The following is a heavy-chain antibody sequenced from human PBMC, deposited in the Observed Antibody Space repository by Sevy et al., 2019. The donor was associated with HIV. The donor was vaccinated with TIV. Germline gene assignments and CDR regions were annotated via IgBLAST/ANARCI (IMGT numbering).Heavy chain of an antibody. V-gene: IGHV4-59*01. CDR1: GDFINLYF. D-gene: IGHD3-10*01. CDR3: ARESIWSVGDFDY. J-gene: IGHJ4*02. CDR2: IYSSGST. Sequence: SETLSLTCSVSGDFINLYFWSWIRQPPGKGLEWIGYIYSSGSTNYNPSLKSRVTISLATSKDQFSLKLSSVTAADTAVYYCARESIWSVGDFDYWGQGTLVTVSS.